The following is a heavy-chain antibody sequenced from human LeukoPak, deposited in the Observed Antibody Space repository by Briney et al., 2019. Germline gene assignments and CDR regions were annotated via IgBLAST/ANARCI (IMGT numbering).Heavy chain of an antibody. V-gene: IGHV3-21*01. J-gene: IGHJ3*02. CDR3: ASLQYNIGVVVAATPFKGAFDI. D-gene: IGHD2-15*01. Sequence: GGSLRLSCAASGFTFSSYSMNWVRQAPGKGLEWVSSISSSSSYTYYADSVKGRFTISRDNAKNSLYLQMNSLRAEDTAVYYCASLQYNIGVVVAATPFKGAFDIWGQGTMVTVSS. CDR1: GFTFSSYS. CDR2: ISSSSSYT.